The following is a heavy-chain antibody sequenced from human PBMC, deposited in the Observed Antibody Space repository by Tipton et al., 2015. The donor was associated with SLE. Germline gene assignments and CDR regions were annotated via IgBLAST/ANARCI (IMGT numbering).Heavy chain of an antibody. CDR3: ARALGGGNYLDH. CDR1: GGSISSYY. Sequence: TLSLTCTVSGGSISSYYWSWIRQPPGKGLEWIGYIYYSGSTNYNPSLKSRVTISVDTSKNQFSLKLSSVTAADTAVYYCARALGGGNYLDHWGQGTLVTVSS. D-gene: IGHD2-15*01. CDR2: IYYSGST. V-gene: IGHV4-59*01. J-gene: IGHJ4*02.